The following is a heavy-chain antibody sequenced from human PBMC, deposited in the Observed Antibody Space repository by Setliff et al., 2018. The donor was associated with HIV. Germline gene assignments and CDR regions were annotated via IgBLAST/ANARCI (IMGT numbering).Heavy chain of an antibody. CDR2: INTNTGKP. J-gene: IGHJ4*02. CDR1: GYTFTAFS. V-gene: IGHV7-4-1*02. D-gene: IGHD6-19*01. Sequence: GASVKVSCKASGYTFTAFSITWVRQAPGQGLEWMGGINTNTGKPTYAQAFTGRFVLSLDTSVSTAYLQISRLKAEDTAVYYCARDPSDSGGWDWGQGTLVTVS. CDR3: ARDPSDSGGWD.